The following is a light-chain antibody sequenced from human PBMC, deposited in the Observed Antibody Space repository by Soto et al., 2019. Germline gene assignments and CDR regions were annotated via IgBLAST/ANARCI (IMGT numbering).Light chain of an antibody. V-gene: IGKV4-1*01. Sequence: DIVMTQSPDSLAVSLGERATINCKSSQSVLYSSNNKNYLAWYQQKPRQPPKLLISWASTRESGVPDRFSGSGSGTDFTLTISSLQAEDVAVYYCQVYNNWPPYTFGQGTKLEIK. CDR3: QVYNNWPPYT. CDR2: WAS. J-gene: IGKJ2*01. CDR1: QSVLYSSNNKNY.